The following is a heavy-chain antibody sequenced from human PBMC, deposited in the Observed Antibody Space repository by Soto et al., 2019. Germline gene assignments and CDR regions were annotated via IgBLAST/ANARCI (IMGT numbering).Heavy chain of an antibody. D-gene: IGHD3-16*02. CDR1: GGSISSYY. CDR3: ARDLGGLGYGRYRYRTHGY. CDR2: IYTSGST. J-gene: IGHJ4*02. Sequence: QVQLQESGPGLVKPSETLSLTCTVSGGSISSYYWSWIRQPAGKGLEWIGRIYTSGSTNYNPSLKSRVTVSVDTSKNQFALKLSSVTAADTAVYYCARDLGGLGYGRYRYRTHGYWGQGTLVTVSS. V-gene: IGHV4-4*07.